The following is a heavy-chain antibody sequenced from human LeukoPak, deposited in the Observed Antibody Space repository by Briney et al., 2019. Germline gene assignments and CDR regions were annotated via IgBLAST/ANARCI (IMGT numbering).Heavy chain of an antibody. J-gene: IGHJ4*02. V-gene: IGHV4-59*01. CDR3: ARSYDFWSGPFDY. CDR1: GGSISSYY. D-gene: IGHD3-3*01. CDR2: IYYSGST. Sequence: SETLSLTRTVSGGSISSYYWSWIRQPPGKGLEWIGYIYYSGSTNYNPSLKSRVTISVDTSKNQFSLKLSSVTAADTAVYYCARSYDFWSGPFDYWGQGTLVTVSS.